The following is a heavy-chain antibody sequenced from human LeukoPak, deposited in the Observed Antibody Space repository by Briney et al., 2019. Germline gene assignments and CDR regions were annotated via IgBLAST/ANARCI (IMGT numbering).Heavy chain of an antibody. D-gene: IGHD2-15*01. V-gene: IGHV3-30-3*01. CDR2: ISYDGSNK. CDR3: ARVPIDCSGGSCPWYYYGMDV. CDR1: GFTFSSYA. Sequence: GGSLRLSCAASGFTFSSYAMHWVRQAPGKGLEWVAVISYDGSNKYYADSVKGRFTISRDNAKNSLYLQMNSLRAEDTAVYYCARVPIDCSGGSCPWYYYGMDVWGQGTTVTVSS. J-gene: IGHJ6*02.